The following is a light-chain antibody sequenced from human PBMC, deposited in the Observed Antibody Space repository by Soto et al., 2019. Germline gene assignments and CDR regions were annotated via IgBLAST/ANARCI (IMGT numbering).Light chain of an antibody. V-gene: IGKV4-1*01. CDR2: WAS. CDR1: PRVLYSSNNKNY. Sequence: VMTQYPDYLAVSLCETSALTSTSSPRVLYSSNNKNYLAWYQQKPGQPPKLLIYWASTRESGVPARISGSGSGTYFTLKISRVEAEDVGIYYCMQPLQTPITFGQGTRLEIK. CDR3: MQPLQTPIT. J-gene: IGKJ5*01.